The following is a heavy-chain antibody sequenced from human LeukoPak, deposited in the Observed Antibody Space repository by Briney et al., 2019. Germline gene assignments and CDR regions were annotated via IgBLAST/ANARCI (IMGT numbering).Heavy chain of an antibody. CDR2: INSDGSST. CDR1: GFTFSSYW. Sequence: PGGSLRLSCAASGFTFSSYWMHWVRQAPGKGLVWVSRINSDGSSTSYADSVKGRFTISRDNAKNTLYLKMNSLRAEDTAVYYCARVGGVGHFDWLGTDAFDIWGQGTMVTVSS. D-gene: IGHD3-9*01. CDR3: ARVGGVGHFDWLGTDAFDI. J-gene: IGHJ3*02. V-gene: IGHV3-74*01.